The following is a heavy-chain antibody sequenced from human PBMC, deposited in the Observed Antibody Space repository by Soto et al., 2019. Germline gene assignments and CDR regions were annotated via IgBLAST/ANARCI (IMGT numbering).Heavy chain of an antibody. V-gene: IGHV1-69*13. CDR3: ASGYDSSGYHTSGMDV. CDR2: IIPIFGTA. Sequence: ASVKVSCKASGGTFSSYAISWVRQAPGQGLEWMGGIIPIFGTANYAQKFQGRVTITADESTSTAYMELSSLRSEDTAVYYCASGYDSSGYHTSGMDVWGQGTTVNVSS. J-gene: IGHJ6*01. D-gene: IGHD3-22*01. CDR1: GGTFSSYA.